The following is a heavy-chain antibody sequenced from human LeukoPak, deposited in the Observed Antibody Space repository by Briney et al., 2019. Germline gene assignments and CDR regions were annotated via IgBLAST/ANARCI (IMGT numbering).Heavy chain of an antibody. V-gene: IGHV4-39*01. CDR2: IYYSGST. CDR3: ARHDCSGGSCYSSGGGPIDY. J-gene: IGHJ4*02. D-gene: IGHD2-15*01. CDR1: GGSISSSSYY. Sequence: PSETLSLTCTVSGGSISSSSYYWGWIRQPPGKGLEWLGSIYYSGSTYYNPSLKSRVTISVDTSKNQFSLKLSSVTAADTAVYYCARHDCSGGSCYSSGGGPIDYWGQGTLVTVSS.